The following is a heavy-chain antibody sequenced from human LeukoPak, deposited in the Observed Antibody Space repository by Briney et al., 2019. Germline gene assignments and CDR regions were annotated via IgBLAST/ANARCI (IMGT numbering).Heavy chain of an antibody. CDR3: ARGWGSAGVHFDY. Sequence: GGSLRLSCAASGFXFSSYEMNWVRQAPGKGLEWVSYISSSGNPMYYADSVKGRFTISRDNAKNSLYLQMNSLRADDTAVYYCARGWGSAGVHFDYWGQGTLVTVSS. CDR2: ISSSGNPM. V-gene: IGHV3-48*03. J-gene: IGHJ4*02. CDR1: GFXFSSYE. D-gene: IGHD3-10*01.